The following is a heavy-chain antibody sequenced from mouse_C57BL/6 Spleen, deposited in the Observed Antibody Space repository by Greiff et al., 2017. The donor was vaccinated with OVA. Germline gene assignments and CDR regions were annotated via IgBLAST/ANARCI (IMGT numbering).Heavy chain of an antibody. V-gene: IGHV1-18*01. D-gene: IGHD2-3*01. CDR2: INPNNGGT. J-gene: IGHJ2*01. Sequence: EVQLQQSGPELVKPGASVKIPCKASGYTFTDYNMDWVKQSHGKSLEWIGDINPNNGGTIYNQKFKGKATLPVDKSSSTAYMELRSLTSEDTAVYYCARISDGYYVPFDYWGQGTTLTVSS. CDR3: ARISDGYYVPFDY. CDR1: GYTFTDYN.